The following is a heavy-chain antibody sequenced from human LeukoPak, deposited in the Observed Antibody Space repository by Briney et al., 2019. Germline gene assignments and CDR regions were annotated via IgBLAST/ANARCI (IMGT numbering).Heavy chain of an antibody. CDR1: GFTFSSYA. D-gene: IGHD5-24*01. V-gene: IGHV3-30-3*01. CDR3: VRDPTQRWLQWGYFDY. J-gene: IGHJ4*02. CDR2: ISYDGSNK. Sequence: GGSLRLSCAASGFTFSSYAMHWVRQAPGKGLEWVAVISYDGSNKYYADSVKGRFTISRDNSKNTLYLQMNSLRAEDTAVYYCVRDPTQRWLQWGYFDYWGQGTLVTVSS.